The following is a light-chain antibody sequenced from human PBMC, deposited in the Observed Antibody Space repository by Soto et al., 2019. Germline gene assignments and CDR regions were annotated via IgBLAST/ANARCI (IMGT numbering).Light chain of an antibody. CDR1: QSISDT. V-gene: IGKV3-20*01. CDR2: GAS. J-gene: IGKJ1*01. CDR3: QQYGSSPAT. Sequence: EIVMTQSPATLSVSPGGRATLSCRASQSISDTLAWYQQKPGQAPRLLIYGASSRAIGIPDRFSGSGSGTDFTLTISRLEPEDFAVYYCQQYGSSPATFGQGTKVDIK.